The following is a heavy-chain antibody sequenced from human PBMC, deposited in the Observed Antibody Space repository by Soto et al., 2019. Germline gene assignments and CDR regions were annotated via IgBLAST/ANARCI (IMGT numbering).Heavy chain of an antibody. Sequence: SETLSLTCAVYGGSFSGYYWSWIRQPPGKGLEWIGEINHSGSTNYNPSLKSRVTISVDTSKNQFSLRLSSVTAADTAVYYCARIGYYGSGSYYLPYYYYYYMDVWGKGTTVTVSS. V-gene: IGHV4-34*01. CDR1: GGSFSGYY. J-gene: IGHJ6*03. CDR2: INHSGST. CDR3: ARIGYYGSGSYYLPYYYYYYMDV. D-gene: IGHD3-10*01.